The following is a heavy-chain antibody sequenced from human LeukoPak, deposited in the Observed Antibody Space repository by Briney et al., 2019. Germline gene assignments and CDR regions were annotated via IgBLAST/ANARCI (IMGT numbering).Heavy chain of an antibody. CDR3: AKGYGFDSSGSEHYFEN. V-gene: IGHV3-30*18. CDR2: ISYDGSNK. CDR1: GFTFSNYG. Sequence: GGSLRLSCAASGFTFSNYGIHWVCQAPGKGLEWVAVISYDGSNKYYAESVKGRFTISRDNSKNTLYLQMNSLRAEGTAVYYRAKGYGFDSSGSEHYFENWGQGILVTVSS. J-gene: IGHJ4*02. D-gene: IGHD3-22*01.